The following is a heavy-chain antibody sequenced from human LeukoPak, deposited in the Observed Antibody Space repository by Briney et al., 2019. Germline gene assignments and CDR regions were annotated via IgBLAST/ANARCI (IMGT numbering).Heavy chain of an antibody. CDR2: IKSKTDGGTT. D-gene: IGHD2-21*02. CDR1: GFTFSNAW. CDR3: TTEYCGGDCYFDY. V-gene: IGHV3-15*01. Sequence: PGGSLRLSCAASGFTFSNAWMSWVRQAPGKELEWVGRIKSKTDGGTTDYAAPVKGRFTISRDDSKNTLYLQVNSLKTEDTAVYYCTTEYCGGDCYFDYWGQGTLVTVSS. J-gene: IGHJ4*02.